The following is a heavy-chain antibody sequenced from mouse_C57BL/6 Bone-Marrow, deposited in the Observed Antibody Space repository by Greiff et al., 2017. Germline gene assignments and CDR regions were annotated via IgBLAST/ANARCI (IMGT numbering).Heavy chain of an antibody. CDR2: IDPSDSYT. V-gene: IGHV1-50*01. CDR3: AREGGWVYYFDY. Sequence: QVQLQQPGAELVKPGASVKLSCKASGYTFTSYWMQWVKQRPGQGLEWIGEIDPSDSYTNYNQKFKGKATLTVDTSSGTAYRQLSSLTSEDSAVDYGAREGGWVYYFDYWGQGTTLTVSS. CDR1: GYTFTSYW. J-gene: IGHJ2*01.